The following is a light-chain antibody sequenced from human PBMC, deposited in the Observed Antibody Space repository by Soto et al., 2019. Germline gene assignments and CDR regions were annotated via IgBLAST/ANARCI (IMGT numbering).Light chain of an antibody. J-gene: IGKJ1*01. V-gene: IGKV1-12*01. CDR3: LHTDSFPRT. CDR1: QGIGDR. CDR2: FAS. Sequence: DIQMTQSPSSVSASVGDRVTLTCRASQGIGDRLAWYQQKPGKVPQLLIYFASTLGSGVPSRFSGSGSGTDFILTINTLQADDFATYYCLHTDSFPRTFGQGTKVEIK.